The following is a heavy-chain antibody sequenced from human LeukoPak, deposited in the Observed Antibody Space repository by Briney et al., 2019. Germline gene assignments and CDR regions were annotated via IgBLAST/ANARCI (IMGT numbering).Heavy chain of an antibody. CDR1: GYTFTSYY. CDR3: ARDSQIAAAGTHRFDY. CDR2: INPSGGST. D-gene: IGHD6-13*01. J-gene: IGHJ4*02. V-gene: IGHV1-46*01. Sequence: GASVKVSFKASGYTFTSYYMHWVRQAPRQGLEWMGIINPSGGSTSYAQKFQGRVTMTRDTSTSTVYMELSSLRSEDTAVYYCARDSQIAAAGTHRFDYWGQGTLVTVPS.